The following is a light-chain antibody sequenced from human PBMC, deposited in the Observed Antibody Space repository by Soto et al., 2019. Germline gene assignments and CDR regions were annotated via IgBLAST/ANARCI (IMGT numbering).Light chain of an antibody. Sequence: QSVLTQPASVCGSPGQAITISCSGTRSDIGSYNYVAWYQQFPGKTPKILIYGVSNRPSGVSSRFSGSKSGNTDSLTISGLQAEDEADYYCISYTGSSTSYVFGSGTKVTVL. CDR2: GVS. CDR3: ISYTGSSTSYV. V-gene: IGLV2-14*01. CDR1: RSDIGSYNY. J-gene: IGLJ1*01.